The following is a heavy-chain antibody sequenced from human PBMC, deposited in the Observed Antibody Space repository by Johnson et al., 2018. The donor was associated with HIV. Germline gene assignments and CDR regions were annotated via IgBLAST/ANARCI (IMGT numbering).Heavy chain of an antibody. D-gene: IGHD2-15*01. Sequence: QLVESGGGLVKPGGSLRVSCAASGFMFSDYYMSWIRQAPGKGLEWVSYISSSGSTIYYADSVKGRFTISRDNAKNSLYLQMNSLRAEDTALYFCARGGYCVDGSCRHGNAFDIWGQGTMVTVSS. CDR3: ARGGYCVDGSCRHGNAFDI. J-gene: IGHJ3*02. V-gene: IGHV3-11*01. CDR2: ISSSGSTI. CDR1: GFMFSDYY.